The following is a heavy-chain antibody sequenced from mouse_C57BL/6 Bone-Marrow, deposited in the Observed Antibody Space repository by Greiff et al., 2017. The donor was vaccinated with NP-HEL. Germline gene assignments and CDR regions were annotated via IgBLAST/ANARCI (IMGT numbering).Heavy chain of an antibody. CDR1: GFTFSSYA. CDR2: ISSGGDYI. CDR3: TRDPDYGSSDWYFDV. Sequence: EVQLQQSGEGLVKPGGSLKLSCAASGFTFSSYAMSWVRQTPEKRLEWVAYISSGGDYIYYADTVKGRFTISRDNARNTLYLQMSSLKSEDTAMYYCTRDPDYGSSDWYFDVWGTGTTVTVSS. V-gene: IGHV5-9-1*02. D-gene: IGHD1-1*01. J-gene: IGHJ1*03.